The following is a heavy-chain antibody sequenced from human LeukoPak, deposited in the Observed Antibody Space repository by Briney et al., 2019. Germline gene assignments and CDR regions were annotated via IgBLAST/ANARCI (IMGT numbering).Heavy chain of an antibody. D-gene: IGHD2-2*01. CDR3: AKSFMVVVPAATYYYYYYMDV. J-gene: IGHJ6*03. Sequence: SETLSLTCTVSGDSISSDYWSWIRQPPGKGLEWIGYIYRFGNTDYNPSLKSRVTISVDTSKNQFSLKLSSVTAADTAVYYCAKSFMVVVPAATYYYYYYMDVWGKGTTVTVSS. CDR1: GDSISSDY. V-gene: IGHV4-4*08. CDR2: IYRFGNT.